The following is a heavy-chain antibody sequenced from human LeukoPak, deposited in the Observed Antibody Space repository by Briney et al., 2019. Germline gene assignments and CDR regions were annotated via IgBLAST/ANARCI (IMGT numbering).Heavy chain of an antibody. V-gene: IGHV3-48*02. CDR3: AREPIAAPRGANAFDI. D-gene: IGHD6-13*01. CDR2: ISSTTSTI. Sequence: PGGSLRLSCAASGFTFSSYSMNWVRQAPGKGLEWVSYISSTTSTIYYADSVKGRFTISRDNAKNSLYLQMNSLRDEDTAVYYCAREPIAAPRGANAFDIWGHGTMVTVSS. CDR1: GFTFSSYS. J-gene: IGHJ3*02.